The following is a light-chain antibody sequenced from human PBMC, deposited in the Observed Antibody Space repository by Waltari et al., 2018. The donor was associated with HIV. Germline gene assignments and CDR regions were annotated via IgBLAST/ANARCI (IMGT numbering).Light chain of an antibody. CDR2: GTS. CDR1: QSVSSRF. Sequence: DIVLPPSPGTLSLSPGERATLSCRASQSVSSRFLSWYQQIPGQAPTLLISGTSSRATGIPDRFSGSGSGTDFTLTISRLEPEDFAVYYCQQYGSSPPYTFGQGTKLEIK. CDR3: QQYGSSPPYT. V-gene: IGKV3-20*01. J-gene: IGKJ2*01.